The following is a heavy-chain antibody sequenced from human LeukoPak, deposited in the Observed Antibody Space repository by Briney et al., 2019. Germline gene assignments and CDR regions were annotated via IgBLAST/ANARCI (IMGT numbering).Heavy chain of an antibody. CDR3: ASEIKGDDFWSGEQYYGMDV. J-gene: IGHJ6*02. V-gene: IGHV1-46*01. CDR2: INPSGGST. CDR1: GYTFTSYY. D-gene: IGHD3-3*01. Sequence: ASVKVSCKASGYTFTSYYMHRVRQAPGQGLEWMGIINPSGGSTSYAQKFQGRVTMTRDTSTSTVYMELSSLRSEDTAVYYCASEIKGDDFWSGEQYYGMDVWGQGTTVTVSS.